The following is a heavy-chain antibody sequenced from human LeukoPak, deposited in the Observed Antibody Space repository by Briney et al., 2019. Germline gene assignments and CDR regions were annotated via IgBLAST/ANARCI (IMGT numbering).Heavy chain of an antibody. CDR1: GFIFSSYS. CDR2: ISYDGSNK. D-gene: IGHD2-2*01. J-gene: IGHJ6*02. CDR3: ARGLSSTQEKHYYYGMDV. V-gene: IGHV3-30*03. Sequence: GGSLRLSCAASGFIFSSYSMNWVRQAPGKGLEWVAVISYDGSNKYYADSVKGRFTISRDNSKNTLYLQMNSLRAEDTAVYYCARGLSSTQEKHYYYGMDVWGQGTTVTVSS.